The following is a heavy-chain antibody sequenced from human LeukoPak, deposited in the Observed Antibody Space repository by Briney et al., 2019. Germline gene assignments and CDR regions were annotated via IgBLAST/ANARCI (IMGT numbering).Heavy chain of an antibody. CDR3: AKQLGYCSDGSCYFPY. V-gene: IGHV3-23*01. D-gene: IGHD2-15*01. J-gene: IGHJ4*02. CDR2: ISNNGGYT. CDR1: GFTFSSSA. Sequence: GGSLRLSCAASGFTFSSSAMSWVRQAPGKGLEWVSAISNNGGYTYYADSVQGQFTISRDNSKSTLCLQMNSLRAEDTAVYYCAKQLGYCSDGSCYFPYWGQGTLVTVSS.